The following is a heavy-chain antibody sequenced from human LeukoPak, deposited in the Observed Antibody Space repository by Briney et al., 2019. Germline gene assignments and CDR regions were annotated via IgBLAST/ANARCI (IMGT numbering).Heavy chain of an antibody. CDR1: GYTFTSYY. CDR2: INPSGGST. CDR3: ARDRHYYDSSGYYREYYFDY. J-gene: IGHJ4*02. D-gene: IGHD3-22*01. Sequence: GASVKVCCKASGYTFTSYYMHWVRQAPGQGLEWMGIINPSGGSTSYAQKFQGRVTMTRDASTSTVYMELSSLRSEDTAVYYCARDRHYYDSSGYYREYYFDYWGQGILVTVSS. V-gene: IGHV1-46*01.